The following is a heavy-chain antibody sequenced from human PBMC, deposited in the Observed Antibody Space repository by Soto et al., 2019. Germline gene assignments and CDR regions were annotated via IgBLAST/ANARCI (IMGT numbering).Heavy chain of an antibody. J-gene: IGHJ4*02. D-gene: IGHD1-26*01. CDR3: ARESLPGTRTWADH. V-gene: IGHV3-66*01. CDR2: IYMRGST. Sequence: EVQLVESGGGLVQPGESLRLSCAASGFTVSSKYMSWVRQAPGKGLEWVSIIYMRGSTFYADYVKGRFTISRDTSKNTLYLQMDHLTVQDTAMYYCARESLPGTRTWADHWGQGTLVTVSS. CDR1: GFTVSSKY.